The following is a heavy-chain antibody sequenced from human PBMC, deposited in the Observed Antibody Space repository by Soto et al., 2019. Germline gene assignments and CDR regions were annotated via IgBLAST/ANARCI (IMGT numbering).Heavy chain of an antibody. Sequence: GASVKVSCKASGYTFTGYYMHWVRQAPGQGLEWMGWINPNSGGTNYAQKFQGWVTMTRDTSISTAYMELSRPRSDDTAVYYCARLVGNSWLDYWGQGTLVTVSS. CDR1: GYTFTGYY. D-gene: IGHD6-13*01. J-gene: IGHJ4*02. CDR2: INPNSGGT. CDR3: ARLVGNSWLDY. V-gene: IGHV1-2*04.